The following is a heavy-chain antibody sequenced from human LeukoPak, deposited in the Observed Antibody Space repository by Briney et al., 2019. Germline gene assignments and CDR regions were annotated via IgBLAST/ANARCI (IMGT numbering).Heavy chain of an antibody. Sequence: GGSLRLSCAPSGFTFNTAWMNWVRQPPGKGLEYIGRIKSKTDGGTTYYAAPVKGRFTISRDDSKNTLYLQMNSLKIEDTALYYCTTDFRLWGQGTLVTVSS. CDR3: TTDFRL. CDR1: GFTFNTAW. CDR2: IKSKTDGGTT. J-gene: IGHJ1*01. V-gene: IGHV3-15*01.